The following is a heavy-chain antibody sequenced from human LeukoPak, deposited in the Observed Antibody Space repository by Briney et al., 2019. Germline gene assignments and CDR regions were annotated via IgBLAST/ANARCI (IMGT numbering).Heavy chain of an antibody. Sequence: GESLRLSCVASGFSLSDYWMSWVRQSPGKGLEWVANINRDGNDKYYADSVEGRFTISRDNAKNSVFLQMNSLRAEDTATYYCATDGASFDYWGQGILVTVSS. CDR1: GFSLSDYW. CDR2: INRDGNDK. V-gene: IGHV3-7*01. D-gene: IGHD4/OR15-4a*01. J-gene: IGHJ4*02. CDR3: ATDGASFDY.